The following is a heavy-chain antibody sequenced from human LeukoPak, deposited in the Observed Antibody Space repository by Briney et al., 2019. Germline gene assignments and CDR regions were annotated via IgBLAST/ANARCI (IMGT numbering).Heavy chain of an antibody. D-gene: IGHD1-26*01. V-gene: IGHV4-39*07. Sequence: SETLSLTCTVSGGSISSSGYYWGWIRQPPGKGLEWIGSIYYSGSTYYNPSLKSRVTISVDTSKNQFSLKLSSVTAADTAVYYCVRDRGEFSYSHDYWGQGTLVTGSS. J-gene: IGHJ4*02. CDR1: GGSISSSGYY. CDR3: VRDRGEFSYSHDY. CDR2: IYYSGST.